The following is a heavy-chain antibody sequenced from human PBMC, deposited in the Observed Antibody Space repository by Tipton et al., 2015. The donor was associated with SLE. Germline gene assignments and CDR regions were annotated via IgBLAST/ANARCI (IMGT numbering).Heavy chain of an antibody. Sequence: LRLSCTVSGGSISSYYWSWIRQPPGKGLEWIGYIYYSGSTNYNPSLKSRVTISVDTSKNQFSLKLSSVTAADTAVYYCARDAQYYGSGSPYYYYMDVWGKGTTVTVSS. CDR1: GGSISSYY. V-gene: IGHV4-59*01. J-gene: IGHJ6*03. CDR2: IYYSGST. D-gene: IGHD3-10*01. CDR3: ARDAQYYGSGSPYYYYMDV.